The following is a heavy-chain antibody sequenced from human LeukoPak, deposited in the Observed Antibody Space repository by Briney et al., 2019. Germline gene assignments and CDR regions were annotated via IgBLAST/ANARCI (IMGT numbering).Heavy chain of an antibody. CDR1: GLTFSTYS. Sequence: PGGSLRLSCAASGLTFSTYSMNWVRQAPGKGLEWVSYISSGGSTTHDADSVKGRFTISRDNAKNSLYLQMNSLRAEDTAVYYCARDPAGAGIYYDYWGQGTLVTVSS. CDR3: ARDPAGAGIYYDY. V-gene: IGHV3-48*01. D-gene: IGHD6-19*01. CDR2: ISSGGSTT. J-gene: IGHJ4*02.